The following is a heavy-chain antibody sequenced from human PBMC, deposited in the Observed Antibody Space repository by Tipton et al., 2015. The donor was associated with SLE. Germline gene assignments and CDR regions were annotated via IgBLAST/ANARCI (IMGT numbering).Heavy chain of an antibody. CDR3: ARVTTGTAGAFDI. CDR1: GFTVSSSY. D-gene: IGHD1-1*01. CDR2: ISSSSSYT. J-gene: IGHJ3*02. V-gene: IGHV3-11*05. Sequence: SLRLSCAASGFTVSSSYMSWVRQAPGKGLEWVSYISSSSSYTNYADSVKGRFTISRDNAKNSLYLQMNSLRAEDTAVYYCARVTTGTAGAFDIWGQGTMVTVSS.